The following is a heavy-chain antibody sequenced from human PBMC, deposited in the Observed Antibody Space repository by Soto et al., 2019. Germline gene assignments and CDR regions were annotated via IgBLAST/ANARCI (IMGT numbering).Heavy chain of an antibody. D-gene: IGHD4-17*01. Sequence: QPGGSLRLSCAASGFTFSSYGMHWVRQAPGKGLEWVAVIWYDGSNKYYADSVKGRFTISRDNSKNTLYLQMNSLRAEDTAVYYCARDSGGHGDYVINWFDPWGQGTLVTVSS. CDR2: IWYDGSNK. CDR3: ARDSGGHGDYVINWFDP. CDR1: GFTFSSYG. J-gene: IGHJ5*02. V-gene: IGHV3-33*01.